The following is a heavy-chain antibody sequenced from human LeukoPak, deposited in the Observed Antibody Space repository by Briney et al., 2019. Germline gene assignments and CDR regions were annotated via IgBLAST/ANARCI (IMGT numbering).Heavy chain of an antibody. CDR1: GFTFSSYW. Sequence: QPGGSLRLSCAASGFTFSSYWMHWVRQAPGKGLVWVSRINSDGSSTSYADSVKGRFTISRDNSKHTLYLQMNSLKAEDRAVYYCARYPYGSSGLPDYCGQGTLVTVSS. CDR3: ARYPYGSSGLPDY. CDR2: INSDGSST. V-gene: IGHV3-74*01. J-gene: IGHJ4*02. D-gene: IGHD3-22*01.